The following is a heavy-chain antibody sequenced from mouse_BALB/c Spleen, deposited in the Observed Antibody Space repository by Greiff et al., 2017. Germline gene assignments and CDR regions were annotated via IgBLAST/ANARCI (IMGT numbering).Heavy chain of an antibody. CDR2: ISSGGST. J-gene: IGHJ2*01. V-gene: IGHV5-6-5*01. Sequence: EVKLVESGGGLVKPGGSLKLSCAASGFTFSSYAMSWVRQTPEKRLEWVASISSGGSTYYPDSVKGRFTISRDKARNILYLQMSRLRSEDTAMYYCARKDYDYEGYFDYWGQGTTLTVSS. CDR3: ARKDYDYEGYFDY. D-gene: IGHD2-4*01. CDR1: GFTFSSYA.